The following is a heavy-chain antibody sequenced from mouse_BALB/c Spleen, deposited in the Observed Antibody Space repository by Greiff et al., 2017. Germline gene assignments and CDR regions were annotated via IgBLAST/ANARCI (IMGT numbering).Heavy chain of an antibody. V-gene: IGHV3-2*02. D-gene: IGHD2-4*01. CDR2: ISYSGST. Sequence: EVKLVESGPGLVKPSQSLSLTCTVTGYSITSDYAWNWIRQFPGNKLEWMGYISYSGSTSYNPSLKSRISITRDTSKNQFFLQLNSVTTEDTATYYCARYEYDYDRFAYWGQGTLVTVSA. CDR3: ARYEYDYDRFAY. CDR1: GYSITSDYA. J-gene: IGHJ3*01.